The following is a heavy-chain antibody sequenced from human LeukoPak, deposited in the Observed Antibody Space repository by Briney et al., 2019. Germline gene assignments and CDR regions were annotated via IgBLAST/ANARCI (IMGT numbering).Heavy chain of an antibody. CDR2: IRSKAYGGTT. Sequence: GGSLRLSCTASGFTFGDYAMSWVRQAPGKGLEWVGFIRSKAYGGTTEYAASVKGRFTISRDDSKNIAYLQMNSLKTEDTAVYYCTRGGGYDYTGIDYWGQGTLVTVSS. J-gene: IGHJ4*02. D-gene: IGHD5-12*01. CDR3: TRGGGYDYTGIDY. V-gene: IGHV3-49*04. CDR1: GFTFGDYA.